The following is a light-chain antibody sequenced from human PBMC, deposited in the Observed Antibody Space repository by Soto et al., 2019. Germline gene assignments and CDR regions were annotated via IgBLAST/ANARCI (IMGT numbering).Light chain of an antibody. CDR3: QQYNSFPWT. Sequence: DIQMTQSPSTLSASVGDRVTLTCRASQSFSTWLAWYQQKPGKAPKLLIYKASSLESGVPSRFRGSGSGTEFTLTINNLQPDDFATYYCQQYNSFPWTFGQGTKVDIK. CDR2: KAS. V-gene: IGKV1-5*03. J-gene: IGKJ1*01. CDR1: QSFSTW.